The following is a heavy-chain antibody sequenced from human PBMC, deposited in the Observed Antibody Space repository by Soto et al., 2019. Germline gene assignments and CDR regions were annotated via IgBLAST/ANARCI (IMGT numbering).Heavy chain of an antibody. D-gene: IGHD2-15*01. CDR3: AKDKWSDTPGYFDS. CDR2: IRGNGGST. V-gene: IGHV3-23*01. J-gene: IGHJ4*02. Sequence: GGSLRLSCTASGFSFSNYAISWVRQAPGKGLQWVSAIRGNGGSTYYADSVKGRFSISRDNSKNTLYLQMNSLRADDTAVYYCAKDKWSDTPGYFDSWGQGTLVTVSS. CDR1: GFSFSNYA.